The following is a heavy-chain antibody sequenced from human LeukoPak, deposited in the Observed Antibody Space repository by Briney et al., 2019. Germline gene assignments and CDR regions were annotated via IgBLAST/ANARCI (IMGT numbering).Heavy chain of an antibody. D-gene: IGHD1-26*01. V-gene: IGHV1-46*01. Sequence: GASVKVSCKASGYTFTSYYMHWVRQAPGQGLEWMGIINPSGGSTSYAQKFQGRVTITRNSSISTAYMELSSLRSEDTAVYYCAREGNWSSDSSASYPLDYWGQGTLVTVSS. J-gene: IGHJ4*02. CDR1: GYTFTSYY. CDR3: AREGNWSSDSSASYPLDY. CDR2: INPSGGST.